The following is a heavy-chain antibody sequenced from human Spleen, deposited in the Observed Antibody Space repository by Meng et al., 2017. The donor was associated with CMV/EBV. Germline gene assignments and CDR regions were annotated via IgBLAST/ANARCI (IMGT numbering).Heavy chain of an antibody. D-gene: IGHD1-26*01. J-gene: IGHJ2*01. V-gene: IGHV3-9*01. Sequence: LSLTCEASGFSFDDYVMHWVRQAPGKGLEWVSGITWNSNAIAYADSVKGRFTISRDNAKNSVYLQMNSLRAEDTALYYCAKDRGSYSYWFFELWGRGTPVTVSS. CDR1: GFSFDDYV. CDR3: AKDRGSYSYWFFEL. CDR2: ITWNSNAI.